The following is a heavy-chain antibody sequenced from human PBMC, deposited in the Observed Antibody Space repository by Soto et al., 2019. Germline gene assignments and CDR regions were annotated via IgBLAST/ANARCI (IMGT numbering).Heavy chain of an antibody. V-gene: IGHV3-48*03. Sequence: DEQLVESGGGLVQSGGSLRLSCEASGFTLKSYEVNWVRQAPGKGLEWISYITSSTRTTYYADSVKGRFTISRDNARKSVYLQMNSLRVEDTAIYYSARGNTSIQGDLSHYNELEVWGQGNRVTVSS. D-gene: IGHD3-10*01. CDR2: ITSSTRTT. CDR3: ARGNTSIQGDLSHYNELEV. CDR1: GFTLKSYE. J-gene: IGHJ6*02.